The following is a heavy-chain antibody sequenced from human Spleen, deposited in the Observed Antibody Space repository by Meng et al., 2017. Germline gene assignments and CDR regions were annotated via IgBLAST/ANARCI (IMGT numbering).Heavy chain of an antibody. V-gene: IGHV7-4-1*02. J-gene: IGHJ4*02. CDR1: GYTFTNYG. CDR2: INTNTGNP. Sequence: QVKLLQSGAEVKKPGASVKVSCKASGYTFTNYGLSWVRQAPGQGLEWMGWINTNTGNPTYAQGFTGRFVFSLDTSVSTAYLQISSLKAEDTAVYYCARDPSRVFDYWGQGTLVTVSS. CDR3: ARDPSRVFDY.